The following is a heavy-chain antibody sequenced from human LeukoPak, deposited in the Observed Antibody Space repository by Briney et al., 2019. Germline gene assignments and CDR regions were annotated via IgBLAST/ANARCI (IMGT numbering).Heavy chain of an antibody. CDR1: GYTFTSYY. D-gene: IGHD5-18*01. J-gene: IGHJ4*02. Sequence: GASVKVSCKASGYTFTSYYMHWVRQAPGQGLEWMGIINPSGGSTSYAQKFQGRVTITADESTSTAYMELSSLRSEDTAVYYCARVYSYGYYFDYWGQGTLVTVSS. CDR2: INPSGGST. V-gene: IGHV1-46*01. CDR3: ARVYSYGYYFDY.